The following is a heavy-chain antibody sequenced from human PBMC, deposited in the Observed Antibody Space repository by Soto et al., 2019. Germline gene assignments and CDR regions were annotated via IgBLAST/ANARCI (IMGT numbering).Heavy chain of an antibody. CDR1: GGSISSGGYS. D-gene: IGHD1-1*01. V-gene: IGHV4-30-2*01. CDR2: IYHSGST. Sequence: QLQLQESGSGLVKPSQTLSLTCAVSGGSISSGGYSWSWIRQPPGKGLEWIGYIYHSGSTYYNPSLKSRVAISVDRSKNQFSLKLSSVTAADTAVYYCARTTVKSYWYFDLWGRGTLVTVSS. J-gene: IGHJ2*01. CDR3: ARTTVKSYWYFDL.